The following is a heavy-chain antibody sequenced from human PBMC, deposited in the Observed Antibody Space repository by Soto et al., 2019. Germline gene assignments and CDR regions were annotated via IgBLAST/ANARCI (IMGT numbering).Heavy chain of an antibody. Sequence: QVQLVESGGGLVKPGGSLRLSCAASGFTFSDYYMNWIRQAPGKGLEWVSYISSSGSTIYYADSVKSRFTISRDNAKNSMCRILKGLRAEYTAVYYCARDAISYYYGSGSYYPSYWGQGTLVTVSS. CDR1: GFTFSDYY. V-gene: IGHV3-11*01. CDR2: ISSSGSTI. J-gene: IGHJ4*02. D-gene: IGHD3-10*01. CDR3: ARDAISYYYGSGSYYPSY.